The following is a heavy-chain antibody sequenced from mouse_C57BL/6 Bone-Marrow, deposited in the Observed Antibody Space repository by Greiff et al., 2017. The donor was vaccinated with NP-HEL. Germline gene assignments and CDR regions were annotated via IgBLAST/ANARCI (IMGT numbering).Heavy chain of an antibody. CDR1: GYSFTSYY. CDR2: IYPGSGNT. CDR3: ARGLLVYYAMDY. Sequence: QVQLQQSGPELVKPGASVKISCKASGYSFTSYYIHWVKQRPGQGLEWIGWIYPGSGNTKYNEKFKGKATLTAYTSSSTAYLQLSSLTSEDSAVYYCARGLLVYYAMDYWGQGTSVTVSS. D-gene: IGHD2-13*01. V-gene: IGHV1-66*01. J-gene: IGHJ4*01.